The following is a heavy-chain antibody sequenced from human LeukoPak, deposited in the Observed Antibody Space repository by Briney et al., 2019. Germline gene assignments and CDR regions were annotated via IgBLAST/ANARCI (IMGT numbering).Heavy chain of an antibody. Sequence: GGSLRLSCAASGFTFSSYGMHWVRQAQGKGLEWVAVIWYDGSNKYYADSVKGRFTISRDNSKNTLYLQMNSLRAEDTAVYYCARDADYYDSSGYSYFDYWGQGTLVTVSS. CDR2: IWYDGSNK. CDR3: ARDADYYDSSGYSYFDY. D-gene: IGHD3-22*01. V-gene: IGHV3-33*01. CDR1: GFTFSSYG. J-gene: IGHJ4*02.